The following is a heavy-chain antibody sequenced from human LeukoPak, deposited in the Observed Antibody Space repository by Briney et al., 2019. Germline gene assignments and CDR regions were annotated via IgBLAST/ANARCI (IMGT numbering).Heavy chain of an antibody. D-gene: IGHD3-3*01. CDR3: ARGYYDFWSGYYAFFDY. CDR2: INAGSGNT. Sequence: ASVKVSCKASGYTFTSYAMHWVRQAPGQRLEWMGWINAGSGNTKYSQKFQGRVTITRDTSASTAYMELSSLRSEDTAVYYCARGYYDFWSGYYAFFDYWGQGTLVTVSS. CDR1: GYTFTSYA. V-gene: IGHV1-3*01. J-gene: IGHJ4*02.